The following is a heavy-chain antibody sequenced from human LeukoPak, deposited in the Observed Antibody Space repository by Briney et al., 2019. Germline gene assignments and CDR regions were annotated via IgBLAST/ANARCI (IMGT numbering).Heavy chain of an antibody. J-gene: IGHJ5*02. V-gene: IGHV4-38-2*02. CDR2: IYTSGST. Sequence: SETLSLTCTVSGYSISSGHYWGWIRQPPGKGLEWIGRIYTSGSTNYNPSLKSRVTISVDTSKHQFSLKLSSVTAADTAVYYCARALDTAMVLNWFDPWGQGTLVTVSS. D-gene: IGHD5-18*01. CDR1: GYSISSGHY. CDR3: ARALDTAMVLNWFDP.